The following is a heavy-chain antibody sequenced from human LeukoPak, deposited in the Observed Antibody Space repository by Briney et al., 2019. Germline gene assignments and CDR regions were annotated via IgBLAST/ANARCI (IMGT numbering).Heavy chain of an antibody. J-gene: IGHJ6*02. CDR3: AKEMFNGYGDYGRVGMDV. D-gene: IGHD4-17*01. V-gene: IGHV3-30*18. CDR2: ISYDGSNK. Sequence: PGGSLRLSCAASGFTFSSYGMHWVRQAPGKGLEWVAVISYDGSNKYYADSVKGRFTISRDNSKNTLYLQMNSLRAEDTAVYYCAKEMFNGYGDYGRVGMDVWGQGTTVTVSS. CDR1: GFTFSSYG.